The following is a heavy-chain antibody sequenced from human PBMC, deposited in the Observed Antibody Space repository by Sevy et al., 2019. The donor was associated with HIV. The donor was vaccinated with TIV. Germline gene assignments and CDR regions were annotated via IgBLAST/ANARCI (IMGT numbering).Heavy chain of an antibody. J-gene: IGHJ3*02. CDR1: GFTFDDYA. CDR2: ISWNSGSI. V-gene: IGHV3-9*01. Sequence: GGSLRLSCAASGFTFDDYAMHWVRQAPGKGLEWVSGISWNSGSIGYADSVKGRFTISRDNAKNSLYLQMNSLGAEDTALYYCAKLPDYYDSSGLKGYAFDIWGQGTMVTVSS. CDR3: AKLPDYYDSSGLKGYAFDI. D-gene: IGHD3-22*01.